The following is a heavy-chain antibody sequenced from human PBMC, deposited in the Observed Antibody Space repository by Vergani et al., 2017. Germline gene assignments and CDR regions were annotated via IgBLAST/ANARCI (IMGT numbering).Heavy chain of an antibody. CDR1: GFTFSSYA. J-gene: IGHJ4*02. CDR3: ASPQENSSGYYDLDY. Sequence: EVQLLESGGGLVQPGGSLRLSCAASGFTFSSYAMSWVRQAPGKGLEWVSAISGSGGSTYYADSVKGRFTISRDNSKNTLYLQMNRLRAEDTAVYYCASPQENSSGYYDLDYWGQGTLVTVSS. D-gene: IGHD3-22*01. CDR2: ISGSGGST. V-gene: IGHV3-23*01.